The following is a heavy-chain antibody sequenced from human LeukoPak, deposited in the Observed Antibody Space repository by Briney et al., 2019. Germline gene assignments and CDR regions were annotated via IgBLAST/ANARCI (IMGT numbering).Heavy chain of an antibody. D-gene: IGHD4/OR15-4a*01. CDR1: GGSISSSSYY. V-gene: IGHV4-39*07. J-gene: IGHJ4*02. CDR3: ATSRSANYFSGY. Sequence: SETLSLTCTVSGGSISSSSYYWYWGWIRQPPGKGLEWIGSIYYSGNTYYNPSLKSRVTISVDTSKNQFSLRLSSVTAADTAVYYCATSRSANYFSGYWGQGTLVTVSS. CDR2: IYYSGNT.